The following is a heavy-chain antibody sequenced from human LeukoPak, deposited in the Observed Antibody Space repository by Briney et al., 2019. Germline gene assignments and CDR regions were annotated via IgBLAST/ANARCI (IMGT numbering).Heavy chain of an antibody. CDR2: ICAYNGNT. CDR3: ARDWGSSWSTYSDY. CDR1: GYTFTSYG. D-gene: IGHD6-13*01. V-gene: IGHV1-18*04. Sequence: ASVKVSCKASGYTFTSYGISGVRQAPGQGGEWMGWICAYNGNTNYAQKLQGRVPMTTDTSTSTAYMELRSLRSDDTAVYYCARDWGSSWSTYSDYWGQGNLVTVSS. J-gene: IGHJ4*02.